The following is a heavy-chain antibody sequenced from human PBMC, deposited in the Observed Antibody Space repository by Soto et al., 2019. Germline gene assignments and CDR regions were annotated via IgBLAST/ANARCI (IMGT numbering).Heavy chain of an antibody. J-gene: IGHJ3*02. Sequence: ASVKVSCKASGYTFTNYVMHWVRQAPGQRPEWMGWIDPVNGNTKYSHNFQARVAIISDTSASTADMELSSLRSEDTAIYYCTGSCSSTSCYENAYDIWGQGTMVTVSS. D-gene: IGHD2-2*01. CDR3: TGSCSSTSCYENAYDI. V-gene: IGHV1-3*01. CDR2: IDPVNGNT. CDR1: GYTFTNYV.